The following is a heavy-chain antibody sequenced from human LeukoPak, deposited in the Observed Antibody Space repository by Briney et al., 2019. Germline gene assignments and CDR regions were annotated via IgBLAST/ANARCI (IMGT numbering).Heavy chain of an antibody. CDR1: GFTFSSYG. Sequence: GGSLRLSCAASGFTFSSYGMSWVRQAPGKGLEWVAFIRYDGSDKYYVDSVKGRFTISRDNSKSTLYLQMNSLRAEDTAVYYCAKDRTKRDNNWFDPWGQGTLVTVSS. CDR3: AKDRTKRDNNWFDP. J-gene: IGHJ5*02. CDR2: IRYDGSDK. V-gene: IGHV3-30*02. D-gene: IGHD1-1*01.